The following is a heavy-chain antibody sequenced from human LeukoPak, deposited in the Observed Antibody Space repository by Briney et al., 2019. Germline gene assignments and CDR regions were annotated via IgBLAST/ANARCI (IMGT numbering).Heavy chain of an antibody. CDR1: GGSISSGDYY. D-gene: IGHD1-26*01. V-gene: IGHV4-30-4*08. Sequence: KASETLSLTCAVSGGSISSGDYYWSWIRQPPGKGLEWIGYIYYSGSTYYNPSLKSRVTISVDTSKNQFSLKLSSVTAADTAVYYCARWVVGAKDFDYWGQGTLVTVSS. CDR2: IYYSGST. J-gene: IGHJ4*02. CDR3: ARWVVGAKDFDY.